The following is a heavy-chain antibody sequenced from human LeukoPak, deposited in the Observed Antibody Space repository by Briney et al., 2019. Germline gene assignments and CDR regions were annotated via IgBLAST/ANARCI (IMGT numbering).Heavy chain of an antibody. CDR3: ARDWLSAGGYTSGY. J-gene: IGHJ4*02. D-gene: IGHD5-12*01. CDR1: GFTFSSYG. CDR2: IWYDGSNK. Sequence: GGSLRLSCAASGFTFSSYGMHWVRQAPGKGLEWVAVIWYDGSNKYYADSVKGRFTISRDNSKNTLYLQMNSLRAEDTAVYYCARDWLSAGGYTSGYWGQGTLVTVSS. V-gene: IGHV3-33*01.